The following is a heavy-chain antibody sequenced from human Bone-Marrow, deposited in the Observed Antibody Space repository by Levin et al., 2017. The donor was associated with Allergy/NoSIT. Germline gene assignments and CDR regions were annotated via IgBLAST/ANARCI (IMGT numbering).Heavy chain of an antibody. Sequence: LSLTCAASGFTFSRSGMHWVRQAPGKGLEWVAIIWFDGSNEYYADSVKGRFTISRDNSKNTLSLQMNSLRVDDTAVYYCARDKNTGYIDYWGQGTLVTVSS. CDR2: IWFDGSNE. CDR1: GFTFSRSG. CDR3: ARDKNTGYIDY. D-gene: IGHD5-12*01. V-gene: IGHV3-33*01. J-gene: IGHJ4*02.